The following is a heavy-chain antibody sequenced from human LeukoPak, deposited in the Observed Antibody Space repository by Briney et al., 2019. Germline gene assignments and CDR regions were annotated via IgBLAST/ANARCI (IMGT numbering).Heavy chain of an antibody. CDR3: ARGQVVTAIIDY. D-gene: IGHD2-21*02. V-gene: IGHV4-59*01. Sequence: SETLSLTCTVSGGSISSYYWSWIRQPPGKGLEWIGYIYYSGSTNYNPSLKSRVTISVDTSKNQFSLKLSSVTAADTAAYYCARGQVVTAIIDYWGQGTLVTVSS. CDR2: IYYSGST. CDR1: GGSISSYY. J-gene: IGHJ4*02.